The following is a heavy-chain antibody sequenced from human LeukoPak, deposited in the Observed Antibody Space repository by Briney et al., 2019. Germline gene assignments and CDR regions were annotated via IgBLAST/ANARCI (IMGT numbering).Heavy chain of an antibody. Sequence: GRSLRLSCAASGFTFSSYGMHWVRQAPGKGLEWVAVIWYDGSNKYYADSVKGRFTISRDNSKNTLYLQMNSLRAEDTAVYYCARDHYSSIWYSLLGYWGQGTLVTVSS. CDR2: IWYDGSNK. CDR3: ARDHYSSIWYSLLGY. V-gene: IGHV3-33*01. CDR1: GFTFSSYG. D-gene: IGHD6-13*01. J-gene: IGHJ4*02.